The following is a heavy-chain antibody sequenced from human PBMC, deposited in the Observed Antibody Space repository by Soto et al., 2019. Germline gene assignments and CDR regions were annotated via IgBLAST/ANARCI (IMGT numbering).Heavy chain of an antibody. V-gene: IGHV5-51*01. D-gene: IGHD2-15*01. CDR2: IYPGDSDT. CDR1: GYSFTSYW. Sequence: GESLKISCKGSGYSFTSYWIGWVRQMPGKGLEWMGIIYPGDSDTRYSPSFQGQVTISADKSISTAYLQWSSLKASDTAMYYCARGYCSGGSCFQNWFDPWGQGTLVPVSS. J-gene: IGHJ5*02. CDR3: ARGYCSGGSCFQNWFDP.